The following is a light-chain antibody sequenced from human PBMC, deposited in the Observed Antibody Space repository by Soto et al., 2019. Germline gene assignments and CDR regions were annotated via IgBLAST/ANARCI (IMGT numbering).Light chain of an antibody. V-gene: IGLV2-14*01. CDR3: TSYTSSSTLV. Sequence: QSALTQPASVSGSPGQSITISCTGTSSDVGGYNSVSWYQQHPGKAPKLMIYEVTNRPSGVSNRFSGSKSGNTASLTISGLQAEDVADYYCTSYTSSSTLVFGGGTNLTVL. CDR2: EVT. J-gene: IGLJ2*01. CDR1: SSDVGGYNS.